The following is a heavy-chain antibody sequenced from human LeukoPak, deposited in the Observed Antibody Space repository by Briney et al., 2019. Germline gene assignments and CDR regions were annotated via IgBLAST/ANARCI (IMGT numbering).Heavy chain of an antibody. CDR1: GYTFTSYG. V-gene: IGHV1-18*01. D-gene: IGHD3-22*01. CDR2: ISAYNGNT. CDR3: ARGSPPRVYYDRSGYYSYYFDY. Sequence: ASVKVSCKASGYTFTSYGISWVRQAPGQGLEWMGWISAYNGNTNYAQKLQGRVTMTTDTSTSTAYMELRSLRSEDTAVYYCARGSPPRVYYDRSGYYSYYFDYWGQGTLVTVSS. J-gene: IGHJ4*02.